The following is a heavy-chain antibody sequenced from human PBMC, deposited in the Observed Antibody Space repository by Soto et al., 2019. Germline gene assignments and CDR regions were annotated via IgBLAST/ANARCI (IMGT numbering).Heavy chain of an antibody. CDR2: LSGSGGST. Sequence: GGSLRLCCAASGFTFPNYVMNWVRQAPGKGLEWVSALSGSGGSTYYADSVKGRFTISRDNSKNTLYLQLNSLRAEDTAVYYCAKKPLRATIFDYWGQGTLVTVSS. V-gene: IGHV3-23*01. CDR3: AKKPLRATIFDY. J-gene: IGHJ4*02. CDR1: GFTFPNYV.